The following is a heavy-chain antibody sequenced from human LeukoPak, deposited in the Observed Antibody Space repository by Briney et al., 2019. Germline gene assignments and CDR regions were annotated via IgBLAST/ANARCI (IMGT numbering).Heavy chain of an antibody. D-gene: IGHD1-7*01. V-gene: IGHV3-23*01. CDR1: GFTFSSYA. CDR3: ATVDRYNWNYDR. CDR2: ISGSGGST. Sequence: PGGSLRLSCAASGFTFSSYAMSWVRQAPGKGLEWVSAISGSGGSTYYADSVKGRFTISRDNSKNTLYLQMNSLRAEDTAVYYCATVDRYNWNYDRWGQGTLVTVSS. J-gene: IGHJ4*02.